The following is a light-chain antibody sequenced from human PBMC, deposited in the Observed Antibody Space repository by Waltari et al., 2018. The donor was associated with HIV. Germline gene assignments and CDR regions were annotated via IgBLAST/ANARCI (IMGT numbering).Light chain of an antibody. CDR2: DVS. CDR1: SIAIGGYNY. V-gene: IGLV2-14*03. CDR3: SSYTSSSTLGV. Sequence: QSALTQPASVSGSPGQSITISCTGTSIAIGGYNYVSWYQQHPGKAPKLMISDVSHRPSGVSNRFSGSKSGNTASLTISGLQAEDEADYYCSSYTSSSTLGVFGSGTKVTVL. J-gene: IGLJ1*01.